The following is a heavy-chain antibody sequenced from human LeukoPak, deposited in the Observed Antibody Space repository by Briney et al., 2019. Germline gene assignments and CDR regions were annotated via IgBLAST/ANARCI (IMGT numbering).Heavy chain of an antibody. CDR1: GGTFSSYA. Sequence: SVKVSCKASGGTFSSYAISWVRQAPGQGLEWMGRIIPIFGTANYAQKFQGRVTITTDESTSTAYMELSSLRSEETAVYYCARDGSSGWYLKVSSWFDPWGQGTLVTVSS. V-gene: IGHV1-69*05. CDR3: ARDGSSGWYLKVSSWFDP. D-gene: IGHD6-19*01. CDR2: IIPIFGTA. J-gene: IGHJ5*02.